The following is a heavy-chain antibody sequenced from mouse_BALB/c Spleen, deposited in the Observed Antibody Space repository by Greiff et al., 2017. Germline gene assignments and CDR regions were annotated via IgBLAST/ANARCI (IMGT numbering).Heavy chain of an antibody. CDR2: ISDGSSYT. Sequence: EVQLVQSGGGLVKPGGSLKLSCAASGFTFSDYYMYWVRQTPEKSLEWIATISDGSSYTYYPDSVKGRFTISRDNAKNNLYLQVSSLKSEDTAMYYCAKDSGCEYSYTGGFDYWGQGTPLTVSA. J-gene: IGHJ2*01. D-gene: IGHD1-1*01. CDR3: AKDSGCEYSYTGGFDY. CDR1: GFTFSDYY. V-gene: IGHV5-4*02.